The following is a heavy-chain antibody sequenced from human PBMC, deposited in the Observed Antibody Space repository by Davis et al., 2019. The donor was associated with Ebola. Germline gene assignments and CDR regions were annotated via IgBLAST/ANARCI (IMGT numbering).Heavy chain of an antibody. CDR1: GFTFSSYA. Sequence: GGSLRLSCAASGFTFSSYAMHWVRQAPGKGLEWVAVISYDGSNKYYADSVKGRFTISRDNSKNTLYLQMNSLRAEDTAVYYCARYTAMTNWGQGTLVTVSS. CDR3: ARYTAMTN. J-gene: IGHJ4*02. V-gene: IGHV3-30-3*01. D-gene: IGHD5-18*01. CDR2: ISYDGSNK.